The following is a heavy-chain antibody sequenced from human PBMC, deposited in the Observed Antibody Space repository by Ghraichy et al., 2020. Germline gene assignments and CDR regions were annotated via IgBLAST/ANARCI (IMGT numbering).Heavy chain of an antibody. CDR1: GGSISSSGYY. V-gene: IGHV4-39*01. J-gene: IGHJ4*01. CDR2: FYYSGSRST. D-gene: IGHD4-17*01. CDR3: ARTVTTKSQATDY. Sequence: SETLSLTCTVSGGSISSSGYYWGWIRQPPGKGLEWIGSFYYSGSRSTYYNPSLKSRVTISVDASKNQFSLKLSSVTAADTAVYYCARTVTTKSQATDYWGQASLPTVPS.